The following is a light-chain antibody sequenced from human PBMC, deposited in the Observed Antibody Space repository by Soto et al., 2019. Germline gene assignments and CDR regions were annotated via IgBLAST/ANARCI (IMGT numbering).Light chain of an antibody. CDR1: SGAVGAYNY. J-gene: IGLJ1*01. Sequence: QSALTQPASVSGSPGQSITISCTGTSGAVGAYNYVCWYQQHAGKAPKLIIHEVTNPPSGVSNRFSGSKSGNTASLSISGLQAEDDADYYCSSYSNENSYVFGTGTKLTVL. CDR2: EVT. CDR3: SSYSNENSYV. V-gene: IGLV2-14*01.